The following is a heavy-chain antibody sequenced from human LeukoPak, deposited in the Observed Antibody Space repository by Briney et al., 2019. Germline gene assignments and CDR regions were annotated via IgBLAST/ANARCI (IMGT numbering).Heavy chain of an antibody. CDR1: GFTFSSYN. V-gene: IGHV3-21*01. D-gene: IGHD2-15*01. CDR2: ITSDSSYI. Sequence: GGSLRLSCAASGFTFSSYNINWVRQAPGKGLEWVSSITSDSSYIYYLDSVKGRFTISRDNAKNSLYLQMISLRVEDTAVYYCARGRCSGGSCYSRADAFDVWGQGTMVTVSS. CDR3: ARGRCSGGSCYSRADAFDV. J-gene: IGHJ3*01.